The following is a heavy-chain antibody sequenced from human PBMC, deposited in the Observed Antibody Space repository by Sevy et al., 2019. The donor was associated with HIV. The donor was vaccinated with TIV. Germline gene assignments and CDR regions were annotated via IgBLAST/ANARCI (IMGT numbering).Heavy chain of an antibody. CDR2: ISDSGTST. CDR3: AKALHRVYIGMDV. J-gene: IGHJ6*02. Sequence: GGSLRLSCTASGFTFGSFAMSWVRQAPGKGLEWVSVISDSGTSTYYADSVKGRFTISRDNSKNTLYLQMNSLRAEDTAVYYCAKALHRVYIGMDVWGQGTTVTVSS. CDR1: GFTFGSFA. V-gene: IGHV3-23*01. D-gene: IGHD4-4*01.